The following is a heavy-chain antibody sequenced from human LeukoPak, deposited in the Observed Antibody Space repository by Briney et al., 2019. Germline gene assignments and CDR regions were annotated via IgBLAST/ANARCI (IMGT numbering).Heavy chain of an antibody. D-gene: IGHD4-17*01. V-gene: IGHV4-30-4*08. J-gene: IGHJ4*02. CDR3: TREGDRDYIFN. CDR1: GGSISSGDYY. Sequence: TLSLTCTVSGGSISSGDYYWSWIRQPPGKGLEWIGYIYYSGSTYYNPSLKSRVTISVDTSENRFSLKLSSVTAADTAVYYCTREGDRDYIFNRGQGTLVTVSS. CDR2: IYYSGST.